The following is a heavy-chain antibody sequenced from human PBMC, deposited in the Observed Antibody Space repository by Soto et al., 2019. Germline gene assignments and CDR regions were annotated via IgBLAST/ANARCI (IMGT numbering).Heavy chain of an antibody. Sequence: QVQLVQSGAEVKKPGSSVKVSCKASGGTFSSYAISWVRQAPGQGLEWMGGIIPIFGTANYAQKFQGRVTITADESTSTAYMELSSLRSEDTAVYYCARGSPITILTYYYYYGMDVWGQGTTVTVSS. J-gene: IGHJ6*02. V-gene: IGHV1-69*01. CDR3: ARGSPITILTYYYYYGMDV. D-gene: IGHD3-3*01. CDR1: GGTFSSYA. CDR2: IIPIFGTA.